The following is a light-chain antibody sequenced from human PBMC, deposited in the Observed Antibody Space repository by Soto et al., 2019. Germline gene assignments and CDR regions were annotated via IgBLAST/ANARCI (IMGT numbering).Light chain of an antibody. CDR3: QQYYSNPPMFT. V-gene: IGKV4-1*01. CDR2: WAS. J-gene: IGKJ2*01. Sequence: DIVMTQSPDSLAVSLGERATINCKSSQSVLYSSNKKNYLAWYQQKPGQPPKLLIYWASIRESGVPDRFSGSGSGTDFTLTISSLQAEDVAVYYCQQYYSNPPMFTFGQGTKLEIK. CDR1: QSVLYSSNKKNY.